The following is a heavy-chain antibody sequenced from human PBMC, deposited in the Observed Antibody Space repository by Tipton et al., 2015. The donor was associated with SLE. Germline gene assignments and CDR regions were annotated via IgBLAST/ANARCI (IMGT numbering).Heavy chain of an antibody. V-gene: IGHV4-34*01. CDR1: GFSVSNNY. Sequence: QLVQSGGGLIQPGGSLRLSCAASGFSVSNNYMSWIRQPPGKGLEWIGEINHSGSTNYDPSLKSRVTISVDTSKNQFSLKLSSVTAADTAVYYCARLSYWGQGTLVTVSS. J-gene: IGHJ4*02. CDR3: ARLSY. CDR2: INHSGST.